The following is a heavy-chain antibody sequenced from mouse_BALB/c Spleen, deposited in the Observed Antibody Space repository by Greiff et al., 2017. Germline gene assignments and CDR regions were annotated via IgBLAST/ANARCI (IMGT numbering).Heavy chain of an antibody. V-gene: IGHV5-4*02. CDR3: ASPYYYGSSYDWFAY. D-gene: IGHD1-1*01. CDR1: GFTFSDYY. CDR2: ISDGGSYT. J-gene: IGHJ3*01. Sequence: EVKLMESGGGLVKPGGSLKLSCAASGFTFSDYYMYWVRQTPEKRLEWVATISDGGSYTYYPDSVKGRFTISRDNAKNTLYLQMSSLKSEDTAMYYCASPYYYGSSYDWFAYWGQGTLVTVSA.